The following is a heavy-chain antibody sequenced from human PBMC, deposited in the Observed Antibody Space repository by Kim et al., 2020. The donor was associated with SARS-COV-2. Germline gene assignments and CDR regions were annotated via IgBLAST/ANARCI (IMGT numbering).Heavy chain of an antibody. V-gene: IGHV3-33*06. CDR2: IWYDGSKN. J-gene: IGHJ4*02. CDR1: GFTFSSYG. Sequence: GGSLRLSCAASGFTFSSYGMHWVRQAPGKGLEWVAVIWYDGSKNYYVDSVKGRFTISRDNSKNTLYLKMNSLRSEDTAVYYCANGGSSSSWAHLYWGQGTLVTVSS. D-gene: IGHD2-2*01. CDR3: ANGGSSSSWAHLY.